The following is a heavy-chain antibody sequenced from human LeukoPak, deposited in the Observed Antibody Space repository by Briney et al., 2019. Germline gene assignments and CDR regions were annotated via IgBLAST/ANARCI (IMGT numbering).Heavy chain of an antibody. CDR2: IYNSGGT. CDR1: GGSISSGDYY. V-gene: IGHV4-31*03. D-gene: IGHD2-15*01. Sequence: SETLSLTCTVSGGSISSGDYYWSWIRQHPGKGLEWIGYIYNSGGTYYNPSLKSRVTISVDTSKNQFSLKLSSVTAADTAVYYCARGSDTHNFGSWGRGILVTVSS. CDR3: ARGSDTHNFGS. J-gene: IGHJ4*02.